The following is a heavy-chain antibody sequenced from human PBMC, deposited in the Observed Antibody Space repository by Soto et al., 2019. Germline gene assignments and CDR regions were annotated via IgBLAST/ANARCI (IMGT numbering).Heavy chain of an antibody. J-gene: IGHJ4*02. CDR2: INPNSGDT. CDR3: ARGGYEDAENPLDY. Sequence: ASVKVSCKASGYTFTGYYLHWVRQAPGQGPEWMGLINPNSGDTKYAKKFQDWVTMTRDTSTSTVYMDLIRLKSDDTAVYYCARGGYEDAENPLDYWGQGTLVTVSS. V-gene: IGHV1-2*04. CDR1: GYTFTGYY. D-gene: IGHD2-15*01.